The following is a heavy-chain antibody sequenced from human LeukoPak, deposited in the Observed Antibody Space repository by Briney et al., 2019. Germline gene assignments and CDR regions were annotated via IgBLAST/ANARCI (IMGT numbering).Heavy chain of an antibody. D-gene: IGHD2-2*01. J-gene: IGHJ4*02. CDR1: GGTFSSYA. CDR2: IIPKFGTA. V-gene: IGHV1-69*01. CDR3: AREAHSSTSSFES. Sequence: GSSVKVSCKASGGTFSSYAISWVRQAPGQGLEWMGGIIPKFGTANYAQKFQGRVTITADESTSTAYMELSSLRSEDTAVYYCAREAHSSTSSFESWGQGTLVTVSS.